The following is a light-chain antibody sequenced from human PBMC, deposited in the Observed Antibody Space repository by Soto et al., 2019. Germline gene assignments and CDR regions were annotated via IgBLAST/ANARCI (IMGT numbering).Light chain of an antibody. V-gene: IGKV3-15*01. CDR2: GAS. CDR3: QQYNNWPPWT. J-gene: IGKJ1*01. Sequence: EIVMAQSPATLSVSASERACLXCKTSQSVSSTYLIWYQQKPGQAPRLLIYGASTRATGIPARFSGSGSGTEFTLTISSLQSEDFAVYYCQQYNNWPPWTFGQGTKVDIK. CDR1: QSVSSTY.